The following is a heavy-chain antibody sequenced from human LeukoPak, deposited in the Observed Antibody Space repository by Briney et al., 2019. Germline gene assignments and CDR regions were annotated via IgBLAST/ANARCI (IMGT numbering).Heavy chain of an antibody. J-gene: IGHJ4*02. Sequence: SETLSLTCTVSGGSISSSSYCWGWIRQPPGKGLAWIGSIYYSGITYYNPSLKSRVTISVDTSKNQFSLKLSSVTAADTAVYYCVRRVVGATPRFDYWGQGTLVTVSS. CDR1: GGSISSSSYC. CDR3: VRRVVGATPRFDY. V-gene: IGHV4-39*01. D-gene: IGHD1-26*01. CDR2: IYYSGIT.